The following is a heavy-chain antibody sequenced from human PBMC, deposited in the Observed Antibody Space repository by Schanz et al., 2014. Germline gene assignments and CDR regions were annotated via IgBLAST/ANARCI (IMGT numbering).Heavy chain of an antibody. V-gene: IGHV3-23*04. CDR1: GFTFSNFA. J-gene: IGHJ4*02. D-gene: IGHD4-17*01. CDR2: ISGRGGRT. CDR3: AKDCPSDYGDHCFDF. Sequence: VQLVESGGGVVQPGRSLRLSCAASGFTFSNFAIHWVRQAPGKGLEWVSAISGRGGRTYYADSVKGRFTISRDNSKNTLYLQMNSLRAEDTAVYYCAKDCPSDYGDHCFDFWGQGTLVTVSS.